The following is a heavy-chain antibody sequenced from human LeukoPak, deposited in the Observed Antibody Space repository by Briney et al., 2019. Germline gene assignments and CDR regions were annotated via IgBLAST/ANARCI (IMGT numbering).Heavy chain of an antibody. CDR3: ARDLSRGRQQLPPGNWFDP. D-gene: IGHD6-13*01. CDR2: IYHSGGT. Sequence: SETLSLTCTVSGGSVSSGTDYWNWIRRPPGKGLEWIGYIYHSGGTNYNPSLKSRVTILVDTSKNQISLKLSSVTAEDTAVYYCARDLSRGRQQLPPGNWFDPWGQGTLVTVSS. V-gene: IGHV4-61*01. J-gene: IGHJ5*02. CDR1: GGSVSSGTDY.